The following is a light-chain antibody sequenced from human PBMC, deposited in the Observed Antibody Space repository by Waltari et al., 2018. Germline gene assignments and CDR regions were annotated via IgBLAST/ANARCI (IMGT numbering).Light chain of an antibody. Sequence: ELVLTQPPGTLSLSPGERATLSCRASQSVSSSYLAWYQQKPGQAPRLLIYGASSRATGIPDRFSGSGSGTDFTLTISRLEPEDFAVYYCQQYGSSSFTFGGGTKVEIK. CDR1: QSVSSSY. J-gene: IGKJ4*01. V-gene: IGKV3-20*01. CDR3: QQYGSSSFT. CDR2: GAS.